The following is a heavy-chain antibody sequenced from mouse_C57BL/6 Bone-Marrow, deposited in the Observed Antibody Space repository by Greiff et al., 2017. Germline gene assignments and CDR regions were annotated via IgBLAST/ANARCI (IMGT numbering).Heavy chain of an antibody. J-gene: IGHJ2*01. V-gene: IGHV14-2*01. CDR2: IDPEDGET. Sequence: EVQLQQSGAELVKPGASVKLSCTASGFNIQDYYIHWVKQRTEQGLEWIGRIDPEDGETKYAPKFQDKATITADTSSNTAYLQLSSLTSEDTAVYYCTRSLNYYGTNYWGQGTTLTVSS. CDR1: GFNIQDYY. CDR3: TRSLNYYGTNY. D-gene: IGHD1-1*01.